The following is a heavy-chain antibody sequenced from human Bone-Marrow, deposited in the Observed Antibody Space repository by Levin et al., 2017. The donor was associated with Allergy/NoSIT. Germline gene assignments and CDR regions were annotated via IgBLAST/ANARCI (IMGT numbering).Heavy chain of an antibody. V-gene: IGHV3-30*04. CDR3: ARDGSGYDPHLTYYFDY. CDR2: ISYDGSNK. D-gene: IGHD5-12*01. J-gene: IGHJ4*02. Sequence: AGGSLRLSCAASGFTFSSYAMHWVRQAPGKRLEWVAVISYDGSNKYYADSVKGRFTISRDNSKNTLYLQMNSLRAEDTAVYYCARDGSGYDPHLTYYFDYWGQGTLVTVSS. CDR1: GFTFSSYA.